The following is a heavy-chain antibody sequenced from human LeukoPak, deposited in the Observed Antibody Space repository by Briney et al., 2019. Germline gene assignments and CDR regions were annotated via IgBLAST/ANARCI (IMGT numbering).Heavy chain of an antibody. J-gene: IGHJ5*02. CDR2: INHSGST. Sequence: SETLSLTCAVYGGSFSGYYWSWIRQPPGKGLEWIGEINHSGSTNYNPSLKSRATISVDTSKNQFSLKLSSVTAADTAVYYCARGASSWFDPWGQGTLVTVSS. CDR1: GGSFSGYY. V-gene: IGHV4-34*01. CDR3: ARGASSWFDP.